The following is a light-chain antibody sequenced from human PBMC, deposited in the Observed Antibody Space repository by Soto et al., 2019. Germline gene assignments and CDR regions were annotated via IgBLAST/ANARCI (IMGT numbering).Light chain of an antibody. J-gene: IGKJ3*01. CDR3: QQYSASPRT. V-gene: IGKV3-20*01. Sequence: EVVLTQSPGTLSLSPGDRATLSCRASRTVDGNYLAWYHQKPGQAPRRRLHSASSRAPGIPDRFSASGAGTDFTLPISRLEPEDSAVYYCQQYSASPRTFGPGTKVDIK. CDR1: RTVDGNY. CDR2: SAS.